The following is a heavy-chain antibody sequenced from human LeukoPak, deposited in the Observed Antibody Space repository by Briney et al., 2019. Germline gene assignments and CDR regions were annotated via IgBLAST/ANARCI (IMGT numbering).Heavy chain of an antibody. V-gene: IGHV4-59*01. D-gene: IGHD3-22*01. Sequence: PSETLSLTCTVSGGSISSYYWSWIRQPPGKGLEWIGYIYYSGSTNYNPSPKSRVTISVDTSKNQFSLKLSSVTAADTAVYYCASQSWDSSGYYFDYWGQGTLVTVSS. CDR2: IYYSGST. CDR1: GGSISSYY. J-gene: IGHJ4*02. CDR3: ASQSWDSSGYYFDY.